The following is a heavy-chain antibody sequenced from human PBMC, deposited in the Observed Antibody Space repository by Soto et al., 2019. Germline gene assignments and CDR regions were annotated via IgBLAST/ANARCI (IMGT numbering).Heavy chain of an antibody. J-gene: IGHJ6*02. CDR3: ASGGLPAATNCYYYGMDV. Sequence: GGSLRLSCAASGFTFSSYGMHWVRQAPGKGLEWVAVIWYDGSNKYYADSVKGRFTISRDNSKNTVYLQMNSLRAEDTAEYYCASGGLPAATNCYYYGMDVWGQGTTVTVSS. CDR1: GFTFSSYG. V-gene: IGHV3-33*01. CDR2: IWYDGSNK. D-gene: IGHD2-2*01.